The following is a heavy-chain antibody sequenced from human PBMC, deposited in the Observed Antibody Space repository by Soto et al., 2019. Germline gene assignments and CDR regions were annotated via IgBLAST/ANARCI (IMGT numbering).Heavy chain of an antibody. V-gene: IGHV1-2*04. CDR3: ARVGYCSGGSCYGVEYGMDV. J-gene: IGHJ6*02. Sequence: GSVKVSCKASGYTFTGYYMHWVRQAPGQGLEWMGWINPNSGGTNYAQKFQGWVTMTRDTSISTAYMELSRLRSDDTAVYYCARVGYCSGGSCYGVEYGMDVWGQGATVTVSS. D-gene: IGHD2-15*01. CDR1: GYTFTGYY. CDR2: INPNSGGT.